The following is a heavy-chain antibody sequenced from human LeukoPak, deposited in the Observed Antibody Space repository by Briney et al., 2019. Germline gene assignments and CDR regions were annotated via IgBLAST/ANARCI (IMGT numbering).Heavy chain of an antibody. V-gene: IGHV1-2*06. Sequence: ASVKVSCKASGYTFTGYYMHWVRQAPGQGLEWMGRINPNSGGTNYAQKFQGRVTMTRDTSISTAYMELSSLKSEDTAVYYCARTARIAATVGDYFDYWGQGTLVTVSS. CDR2: INPNSGGT. D-gene: IGHD6-13*01. CDR3: ARTARIAATVGDYFDY. CDR1: GYTFTGYY. J-gene: IGHJ4*02.